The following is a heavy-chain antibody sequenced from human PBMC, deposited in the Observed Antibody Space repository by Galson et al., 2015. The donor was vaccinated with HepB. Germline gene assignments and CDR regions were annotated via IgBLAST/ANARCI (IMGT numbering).Heavy chain of an antibody. CDR3: AREPVGYFFSSGSYYNPRDGMDV. Sequence: SETLSLTCTVSGGSVSSGNYYWSWIRQPPGKGLEWIGCIYYSGITNYNPSLKSRVTISLDSSKNQFSLKLTSVTAADTAVYYCAREPVGYFFSSGSYYNPRDGMDVWGQGTTVTVSS. CDR1: GGSVSSGNYY. D-gene: IGHD3-10*01. CDR2: IYYSGIT. V-gene: IGHV4-61*01. J-gene: IGHJ6*02.